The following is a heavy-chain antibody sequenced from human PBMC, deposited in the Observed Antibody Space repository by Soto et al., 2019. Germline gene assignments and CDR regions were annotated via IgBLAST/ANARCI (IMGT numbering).Heavy chain of an antibody. D-gene: IGHD6-19*01. J-gene: IGHJ6*03. CDR3: ASQVEKLADGDMDV. CDR1: GGTFSSYT. Sequence: SVKVSCKASGGTFSSYTISWVRQAPGQGLEWMGRIIPILGIANYAQKFQGRVTITADKSTSTAYMELSSLRSEDTAVYYCASQVEKLADGDMDVWGKGPTVTVSS. V-gene: IGHV1-69*02. CDR2: IIPILGIA.